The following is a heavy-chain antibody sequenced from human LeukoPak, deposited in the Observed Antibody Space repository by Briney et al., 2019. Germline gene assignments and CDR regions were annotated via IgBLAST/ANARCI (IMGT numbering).Heavy chain of an antibody. D-gene: IGHD3-22*01. J-gene: IGHJ4*02. V-gene: IGHV3-43*02. Sequence: GGSLRLSCAASGFTFDDYAMHWVRQAPGTGLEWVSFITGDGGRTYYADSVKRRFTISRDNSKKSLYLQMSRLRTEDTALYFCAKDRDSSGYTHWGQGTLVSVSS. CDR2: ITGDGGRT. CDR1: GFTFDDYA. CDR3: AKDRDSSGYTH.